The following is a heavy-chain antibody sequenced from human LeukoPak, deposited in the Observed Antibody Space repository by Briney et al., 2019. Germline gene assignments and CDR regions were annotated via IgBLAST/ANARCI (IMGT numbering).Heavy chain of an antibody. CDR3: ARHSVLLWFGELLPRFYFDY. D-gene: IGHD3-10*01. V-gene: IGHV4-34*01. J-gene: IGHJ4*02. Sequence: KSSEALSLTCAVYGGSFSGYYWSWIRQPPGKGVEWIGEINHSGSTNYNPSLKSRVTISVDTSKNQFSLKLSSVTAADTAVCYCARHSVLLWFGELLPRFYFDYWGQGTLVTVSS. CDR2: INHSGST. CDR1: GGSFSGYY.